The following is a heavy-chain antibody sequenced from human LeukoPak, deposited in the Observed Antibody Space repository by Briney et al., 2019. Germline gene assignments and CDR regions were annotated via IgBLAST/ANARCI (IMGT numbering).Heavy chain of an antibody. Sequence: GPSLRLSCVASGFTLSNYAMSWVRQAPGKGLEWVSSISGSGGSTYQAENVKGRFTISRDNSKNTLYLQMNSLRDEDTAVYYCARDRGQLPYWGQGTLVTVSS. J-gene: IGHJ4*02. D-gene: IGHD2-2*01. CDR1: GFTLSNYA. CDR3: ARDRGQLPY. V-gene: IGHV3-23*01. CDR2: ISGSGGST.